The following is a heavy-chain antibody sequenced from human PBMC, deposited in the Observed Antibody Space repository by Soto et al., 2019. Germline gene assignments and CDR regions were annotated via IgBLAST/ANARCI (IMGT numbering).Heavy chain of an antibody. CDR2: IIPLLDVT. CDR1: GGTFSTYT. CDR3: ARDSGTVGYDDS. J-gene: IGHJ4*02. Sequence: QVQLVQSGAEEKKPGSSVKVSCKASGGTFSTYTINWVRQAPGQGLEWMGRIIPLLDVTNNAQRFQARVTITADKSTSTVYMELTSLTSQDTAVYYCARDSGTVGYDDSWGQGTLVTVSS. V-gene: IGHV1-69*08. D-gene: IGHD3-10*01.